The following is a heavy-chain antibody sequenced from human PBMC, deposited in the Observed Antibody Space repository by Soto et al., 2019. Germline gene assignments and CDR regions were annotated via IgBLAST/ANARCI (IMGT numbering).Heavy chain of an antibody. CDR3: AKLSPSVYSVAGTGGWFDP. CDR2: ISGSGGST. D-gene: IGHD6-19*01. V-gene: IGHV3-23*01. J-gene: IGHJ5*02. Sequence: GGSLRLSCAASGFTFSSYAMSWVRQAPGKGLEWVSAISGSGGSTYYADSVKGRFTISRDNSKNTLYLQMNSLRAEDTAVYYCAKLSPSVYSVAGTGGWFDPWGQGTLVTVSS. CDR1: GFTFSSYA.